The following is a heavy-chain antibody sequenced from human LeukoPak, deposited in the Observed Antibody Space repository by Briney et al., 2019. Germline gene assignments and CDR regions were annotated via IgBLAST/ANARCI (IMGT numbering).Heavy chain of an antibody. D-gene: IGHD3-3*01. CDR3: ARDHHDFWSGYPNY. Sequence: GSLRLSCAASGFTLGRYWMHWFRQAPGTGLVWVARSNSDGKITDYADSVRGRFTTSRDNTKNTVYLQMSSLRAEDTGVYYCARDHHDFWSGYPNYWGQGTLVIVSS. CDR1: GFTLGRYW. J-gene: IGHJ4*02. V-gene: IGHV3-74*01. CDR2: SNSDGKIT.